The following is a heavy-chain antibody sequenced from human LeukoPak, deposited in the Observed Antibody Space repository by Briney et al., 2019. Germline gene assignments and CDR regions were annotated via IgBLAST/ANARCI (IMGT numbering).Heavy chain of an antibody. Sequence: SETLSLTCTVSGGSISSYHWSWIRQPPGKGLEWIGYIYYSGSTNYNPSLKSRVTISVDTSKNQFSLKLSSVTAADTAVYYCARWVSSSGWYSDYWGQGTLVTVSS. CDR2: IYYSGST. CDR1: GGSISSYH. D-gene: IGHD6-19*01. CDR3: ARWVSSSGWYSDY. J-gene: IGHJ4*02. V-gene: IGHV4-59*01.